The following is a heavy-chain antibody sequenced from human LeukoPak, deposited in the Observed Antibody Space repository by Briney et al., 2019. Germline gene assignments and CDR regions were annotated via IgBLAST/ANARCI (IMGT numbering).Heavy chain of an antibody. V-gene: IGHV3-7*04. CDR2: IKQDGSER. J-gene: IGHJ3*02. D-gene: IGHD3-10*01. CDR1: GLTFSNYW. CDR3: ARGRDRFGAFDI. Sequence: GGSLRLSCAASGLTFSNYWMNWVRQAPGKGLEWVANIKQDGSERYYVDSVKGRFIISRDNAKNSLHLQMNSLRAEDTAVYYCARGRDRFGAFDIWGQGTMVTVSS.